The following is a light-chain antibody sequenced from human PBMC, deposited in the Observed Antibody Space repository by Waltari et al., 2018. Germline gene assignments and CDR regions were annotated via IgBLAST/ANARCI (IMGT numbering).Light chain of an antibody. CDR2: GNSYGSH. CDR3: QTGGHGTWV. Sequence: QLVLTQSPSASASLGASVKPTCTLSSWNSSNVIAWLQQQPEKGPGYLMRGNSYGSHSRGDWIPDRSSGASAGAERVLTSSSRQSEDEADYYCQTGGHGTWVFGGGTKLTVL. V-gene: IGLV4-69*01. CDR1: SWNSSNV. J-gene: IGLJ3*02.